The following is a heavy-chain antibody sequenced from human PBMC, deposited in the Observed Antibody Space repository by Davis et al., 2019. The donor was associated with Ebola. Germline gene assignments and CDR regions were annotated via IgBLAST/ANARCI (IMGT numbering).Heavy chain of an antibody. CDR1: GFTFSSYS. D-gene: IGHD1-1*01. J-gene: IGHJ6*02. Sequence: GESLKISCAASGFTFSSYSMNWVRQTPGKGLEWVSSISGSSSYIYYADSVKGRFTISRDNSKNTLYLQMNSPRAEDTAVYYCARDRDRNDVYYYYYGMDVWGQGTTVTVSS. CDR2: ISGSSSYI. CDR3: ARDRDRNDVYYYYYGMDV. V-gene: IGHV3-21*01.